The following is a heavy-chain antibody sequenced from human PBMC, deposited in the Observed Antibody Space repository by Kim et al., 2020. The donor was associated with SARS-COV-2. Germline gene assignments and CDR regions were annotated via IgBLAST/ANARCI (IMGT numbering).Heavy chain of an antibody. Sequence: GGSLRLSCAASGFTFNRYGMTWVRQAPGKGLEWVSAISSSSSYIYYADSVKGRFTISRDNAKNSLYLQMNSLRAEDTAVYYCARGANYNGSGSYNIDYYGMDVWGQATSVSLPS. D-gene: IGHD3-10*01. CDR3: ARGANYNGSGSYNIDYYGMDV. CDR2: ISSSSSYI. V-gene: IGHV3-21*01. J-gene: IGHJ6*02. CDR1: GFTFNRYG.